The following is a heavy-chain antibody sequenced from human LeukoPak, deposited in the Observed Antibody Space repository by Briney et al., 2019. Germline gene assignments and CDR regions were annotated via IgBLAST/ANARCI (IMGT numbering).Heavy chain of an antibody. D-gene: IGHD2-15*01. V-gene: IGHV4-59*01. CDR2: IYYSGST. Sequence: SETLSLTCTVSGGSISSYYWSWIRQPPGKGLEWIGYIYYSGSTNYNPSLKSRVTISVDTSKNQFSLKLSSVTAADTAVYYCASRYCSGGSCPQYNWFDPWGQGTLVTVSS. CDR3: ASRYCSGGSCPQYNWFDP. CDR1: GGSISSYY. J-gene: IGHJ5*02.